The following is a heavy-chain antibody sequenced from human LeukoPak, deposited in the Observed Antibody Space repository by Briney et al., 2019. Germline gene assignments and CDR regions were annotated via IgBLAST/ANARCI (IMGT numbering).Heavy chain of an antibody. CDR1: GGSISSYY. J-gene: IGHJ3*02. D-gene: IGHD1-26*01. V-gene: IGHV4-59*01. Sequence: PSETLSLTCTVSGGSISSYYWSWIRQPPGKGLEWIGYIYYSGSTNYNPSLKSRVTISVDTSKNQFSLKLSSVTAADTAVYYCARDDTTNDAFDIWGQGTMVTVSS. CDR3: ARDDTTNDAFDI. CDR2: IYYSGST.